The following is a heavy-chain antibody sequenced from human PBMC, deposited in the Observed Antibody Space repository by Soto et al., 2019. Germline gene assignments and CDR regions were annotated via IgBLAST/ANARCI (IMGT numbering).Heavy chain of an antibody. V-gene: IGHV5-51*01. J-gene: IGHJ3*02. CDR1: GGKVTRYR. D-gene: IGHD6-19*01. Sequence: GPSLQSSCEGCGGKVTRYRCWWDRQINGKGLEWMGIIYPGDSDTRYSPSFQGQVTISADKSISTAYLQWSSLKASDTAMYYCARTGIQQWLVLAFGIWGQGIMVSVSS. CDR3: ARTGIQQWLVLAFGI. CDR2: IYPGDSDT.